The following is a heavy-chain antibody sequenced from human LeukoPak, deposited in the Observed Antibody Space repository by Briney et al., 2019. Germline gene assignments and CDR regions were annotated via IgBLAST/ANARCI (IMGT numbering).Heavy chain of an antibody. CDR2: IIPIFGTA. J-gene: IGHJ3*02. CDR3: ARDKGEYYYDSSGYRDAFDI. Sequence: SVKVSCKASGGTFSSYAISWVRQAPGQGLEWMGGIIPIFGTANYAHKFQGRVTITADESTSTAYMELSSLRSEDTAVYYCARDKGEYYYDSSGYRDAFDIWGQGTMVTVSS. D-gene: IGHD3-22*01. CDR1: GGTFSSYA. V-gene: IGHV1-69*13.